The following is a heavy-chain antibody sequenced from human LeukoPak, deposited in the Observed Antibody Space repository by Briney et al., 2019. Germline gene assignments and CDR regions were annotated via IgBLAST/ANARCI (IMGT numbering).Heavy chain of an antibody. V-gene: IGHV4-34*01. CDR2: INHSGST. CDR1: GGPFSGYY. CDR3: ARGWYSSSWYLDY. D-gene: IGHD6-13*01. Sequence: SETLSLTCAVYGGPFSGYYWSWLRQPPGKGLEWIGEINHSGSTNYNPPLKSRVTISVDTSKNQFSLKLSSVTAADTAVYYCARGWYSSSWYLDYWGQGTLVTVSS. J-gene: IGHJ4*02.